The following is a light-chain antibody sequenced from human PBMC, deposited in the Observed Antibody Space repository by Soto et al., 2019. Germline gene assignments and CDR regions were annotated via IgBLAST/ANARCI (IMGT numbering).Light chain of an antibody. V-gene: IGLV1-40*01. CDR1: SSNIGAGYD. CDR2: GNI. Sequence: QPVLTQPPSVSGAPGQRVTISCTGSSSNIGAGYDVHWYQQLPGTAPRLLIYGNINRPSGVPDRFSGSKSGTSASLAITGLQAEDEADYYCQSFDSSLSASGVFGGGTKLTVL. CDR3: QSFDSSLSASGV. J-gene: IGLJ3*02.